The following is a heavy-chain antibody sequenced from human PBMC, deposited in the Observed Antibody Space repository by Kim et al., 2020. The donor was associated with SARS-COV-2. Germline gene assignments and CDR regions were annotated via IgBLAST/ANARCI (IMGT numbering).Heavy chain of an antibody. D-gene: IGHD5-12*01. CDR2: INPNSGGT. V-gene: IGHV1-2*06. J-gene: IGHJ4*02. CDR3: ARDRPDRGGSDY. CDR1: AYTFTDYF. Sequence: ASVKVSCKASAYTFTDYFIHWVRQAPGQGLEWMGRINPNSGGTNSAQKFQGRVTMTRDTSINTVYMELSRLRSDDTAVYYCARDRPDRGGSDYWGQGTLVTVSS.